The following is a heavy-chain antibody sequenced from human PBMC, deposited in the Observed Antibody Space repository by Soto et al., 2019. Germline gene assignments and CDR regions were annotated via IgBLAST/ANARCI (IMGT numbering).Heavy chain of an antibody. D-gene: IGHD3-9*01. CDR2: ISGSGGST. Sequence: GGSLRLSCAASGFTFSSYAMSWVRQAPGKGLEWVSAISGSGGSTYYADSVKGRFTISRDNSKNTRYLQMNSLRDEDTAVYYCAKDMRLALGGSFDYWGQGTLVTVSS. J-gene: IGHJ4*02. V-gene: IGHV3-23*01. CDR3: AKDMRLALGGSFDY. CDR1: GFTFSSYA.